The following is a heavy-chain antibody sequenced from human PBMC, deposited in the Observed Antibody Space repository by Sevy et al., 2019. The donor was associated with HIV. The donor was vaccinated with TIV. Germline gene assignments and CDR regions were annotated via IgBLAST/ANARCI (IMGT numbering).Heavy chain of an antibody. CDR3: ARDPHSVPHWGSFDS. Sequence: GGSLRLSCEASGFTFTRYAFLWVRQAPGKGLEWVAVVSKEGTNKYYADSVKGRFTISRDNSRNTLYLQMQSLRADDTAVYFCARDPHSVPHWGSFDSWGQGTLVTVSS. J-gene: IGHJ4*02. D-gene: IGHD2-2*01. CDR1: GFTFTRYA. V-gene: IGHV3-30-3*01. CDR2: VSKEGTNK.